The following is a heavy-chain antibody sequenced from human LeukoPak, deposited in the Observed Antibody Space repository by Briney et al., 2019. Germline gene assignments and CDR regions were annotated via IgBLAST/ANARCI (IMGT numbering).Heavy chain of an antibody. CDR2: INHRGSS. V-gene: IGHV4-34*01. D-gene: IGHD2-15*01. CDR3: GRDKFCSDTGSCNIGLFDF. Sequence: PSETLSLTCGVFGGSFSGYYWTWLRQPPGNGLEWIGQINHRGSSHYNPSLRSRVTISVDTSKTQFSLKLTSVTAADTAVYYCGRDKFCSDTGSCNIGLFDFWGQGALVTVSS. J-gene: IGHJ4*02. CDR1: GGSFSGYY.